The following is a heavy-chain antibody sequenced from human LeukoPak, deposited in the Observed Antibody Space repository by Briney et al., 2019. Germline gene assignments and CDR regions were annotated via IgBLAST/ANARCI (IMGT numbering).Heavy chain of an antibody. Sequence: ASVKVSCKASGYTFTGYYLHWVRQAPRQGLEWMGWINPNSGGTNYAQKFQGRVTMTRDTSISTAYMELRRLKSDDTAVYYCARDFRVTTEYNWFDPWGQGTLVTVSS. J-gene: IGHJ5*02. CDR3: ARDFRVTTEYNWFDP. CDR2: INPNSGGT. D-gene: IGHD3-3*01. V-gene: IGHV1-2*02. CDR1: GYTFTGYY.